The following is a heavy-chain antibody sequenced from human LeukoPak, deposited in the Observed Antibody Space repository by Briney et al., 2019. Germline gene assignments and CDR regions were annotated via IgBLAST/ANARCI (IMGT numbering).Heavy chain of an antibody. J-gene: IGHJ6*02. V-gene: IGHV1-18*01. CDR3: ASLLNDILTGPNYYYYYGMDV. CDR1: GYTFTSYG. D-gene: IGHD3-9*01. CDR2: ISACNGNT. Sequence: ASVKVSCKASGYTFTSYGISWVRQATGQGLEWMGWISACNGNTNYAQKLQGRVTMTTDTSTSTAYMELRSLRSDDTAVYYCASLLNDILTGPNYYYYYGMDVWGQGTTVTVSS.